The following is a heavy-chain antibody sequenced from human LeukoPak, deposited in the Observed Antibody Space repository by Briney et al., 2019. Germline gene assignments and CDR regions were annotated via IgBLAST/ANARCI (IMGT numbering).Heavy chain of an antibody. CDR2: ISGSGGST. CDR1: GSTFSTYG. CDR3: AKDRRGSGNHYTDFDY. Sequence: PGGSLRLSCAASGSTFSTYGMSWVRQAPGKGLEWVSGISGSGGSTYYADSVEGRFTISRDNSKSTLYLQMNSLRAEDTAVYFCAKDRRGSGNHYTDFDYWGQGTLVTVSS. V-gene: IGHV3-23*01. D-gene: IGHD3-10*01. J-gene: IGHJ4*02.